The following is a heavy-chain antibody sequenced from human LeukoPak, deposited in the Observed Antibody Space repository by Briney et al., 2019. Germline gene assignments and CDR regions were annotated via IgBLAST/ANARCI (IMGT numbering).Heavy chain of an antibody. CDR1: GGSISSYY. V-gene: IGHV4-59*01. CDR2: IYYSGST. CDR3: ARAHLSSSSVGYYFDY. Sequence: SETLSLTCTVSGGSISSYYWSWIRQPPGKGLEWIGYIYYSGSTNYNPSLKSRVTISVDTSKNQFSLKLSSVTAADTAVYYCARAHLSSSSVGYYFDYWGQGTLVTVSS. J-gene: IGHJ4*02. D-gene: IGHD6-6*01.